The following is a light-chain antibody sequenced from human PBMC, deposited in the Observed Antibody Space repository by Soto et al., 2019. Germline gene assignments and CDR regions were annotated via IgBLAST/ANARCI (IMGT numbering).Light chain of an antibody. CDR3: SSDTSISTPSYV. CDR2: DVS. V-gene: IGLV2-14*01. J-gene: IGLJ1*01. CDR1: SSDVGGYNY. Sequence: QSVLTQPASVSVSPGQSITISCTGTSSDVGGYNYVSWYQQHPGKAPKLMIYDVSNRPSGVSNRFSGSKSGNTASLTISGLQAEDEADYYCSSDTSISTPSYVFGTGTKLTVL.